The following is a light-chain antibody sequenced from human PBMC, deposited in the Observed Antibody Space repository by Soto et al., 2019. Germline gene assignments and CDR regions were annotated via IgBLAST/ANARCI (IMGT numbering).Light chain of an antibody. CDR3: SSYTSSSTPLYV. V-gene: IGLV2-14*01. Sequence: QSVLTQPASVSGSLGQSIAISCTGTSSDVGGYNYVSWYQQHPGKAPKLMVYDVSNRPSGVSNRFSGSKSGNTASLTISGRQAEDEADYYCSSYTSSSTPLYVFGTGTKVTVL. CDR2: DVS. J-gene: IGLJ1*01. CDR1: SSDVGGYNY.